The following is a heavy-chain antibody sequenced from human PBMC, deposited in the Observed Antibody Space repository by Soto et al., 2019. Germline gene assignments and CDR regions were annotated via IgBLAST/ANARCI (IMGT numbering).Heavy chain of an antibody. J-gene: IGHJ4*02. CDR3: EKDLWSGEILWAFDY. CDR1: GFTFSIYS. V-gene: IGHV3-23*01. CDR2: ITASGDTT. D-gene: IGHD3-10*01. Sequence: GFLWLACVASGFTFSIYSMSWVRPAPGTGLEWVSFITASGDTTYYANSVKGRFTIYRDNSKNTLYLQMHSLRADDTAIYYCEKDLWSGEILWAFDYWGQGTLVTVSS.